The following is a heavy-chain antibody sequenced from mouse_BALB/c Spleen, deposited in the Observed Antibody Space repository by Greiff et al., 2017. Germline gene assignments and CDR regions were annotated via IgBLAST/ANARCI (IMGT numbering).Heavy chain of an antibody. V-gene: IGHV5-17*02. CDR3: ARSPSYPWYFDV. D-gene: IGHD5-1*01. J-gene: IGHJ1*01. CDR1: GFTFSSFG. Sequence: DVKLVESGGGLVQPGGSRKLSCAASGFTFSSFGMHWVRQAPEKGLEWVAYISSGSSTIYYADTVKGRFTISRYNPKNTLFLQMTSLRSEDTAMYYCARSPSYPWYFDVWGAGTTVTVSS. CDR2: ISSGSSTI.